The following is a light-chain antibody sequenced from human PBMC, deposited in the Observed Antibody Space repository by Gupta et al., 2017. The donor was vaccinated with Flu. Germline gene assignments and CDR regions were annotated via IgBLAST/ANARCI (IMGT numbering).Light chain of an antibody. Sequence: APGSVSTVESDPLPCRASQGVSKDYVGYQQQPGQPPSHLIYCASTRADGSPARLIGGGWATEFTPLISSLQSEDFAVDYCQQYNNCTPSTFGQGTRLEIK. CDR1: QGVSKD. J-gene: IGKJ2*01. V-gene: IGKV3-15*01. CDR2: CAS. CDR3: QQYNNCTPST.